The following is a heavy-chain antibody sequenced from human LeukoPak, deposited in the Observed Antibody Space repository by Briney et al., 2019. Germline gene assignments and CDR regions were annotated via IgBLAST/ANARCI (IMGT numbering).Heavy chain of an antibody. D-gene: IGHD3-10*01. V-gene: IGHV3-30-3*01. Sequence: GGSLRLSCAASGFTFSSYAMHWVRQAPGKGLEGVAVISYDGSNKYYADSVKGRFTISRDNSKNTLYLQMNSLRAEDTAVYYCARAGYGSGSHFDYWGQGTLVTLSS. J-gene: IGHJ4*02. CDR3: ARAGYGSGSHFDY. CDR1: GFTFSSYA. CDR2: ISYDGSNK.